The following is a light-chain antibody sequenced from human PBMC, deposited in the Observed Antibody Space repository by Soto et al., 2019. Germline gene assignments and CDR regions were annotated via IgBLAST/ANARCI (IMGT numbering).Light chain of an antibody. V-gene: IGLV1-44*01. J-gene: IGLJ2*01. CDR3: AAWDDSLSGVV. CDR2: TNN. CDR1: SSNIGSNT. Sequence: QSVLTQPPSASGTPGQRVTISCSGSSSNIGSNTVNWYQKLPGTAPKLLIYTNNLRPSGVPDRFSGSKSGTSASLAISGLKSEDEADYYCAAWDDSLSGVVFGGGTKLTVL.